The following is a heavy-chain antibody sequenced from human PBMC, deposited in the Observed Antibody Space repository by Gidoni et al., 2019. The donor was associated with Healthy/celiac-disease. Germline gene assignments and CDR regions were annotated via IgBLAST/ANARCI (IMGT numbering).Heavy chain of an antibody. CDR1: GGSFRVYY. CDR2: MNHSGST. V-gene: IGHV4-34*01. D-gene: IGHD3-9*01. Sequence: QVQLQQWGAGRLQPSETLSLTCAVYGGSFRVYYWRWIRQPPGKGLEWIGEMNHSGSTNYNPSLKSRVTISVDTSKNQFSLKLSSVTAADTAVYYCARGLGYDIPRYYMDVWGKGTTVTVSS. CDR3: ARGLGYDIPRYYMDV. J-gene: IGHJ6*03.